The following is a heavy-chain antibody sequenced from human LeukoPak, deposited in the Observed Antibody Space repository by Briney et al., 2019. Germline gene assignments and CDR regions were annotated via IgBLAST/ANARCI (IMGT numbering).Heavy chain of an antibody. J-gene: IGHJ4*02. CDR2: ISGSGDST. CDR1: GFTFTSHA. CDR3: AKDPRVGSRVATPCH. V-gene: IGHV3-23*01. Sequence: GGSLRLSCAASGFTFTSHAMSWVRQAPGKGLEWVSAISGSGDSTYYADSVKGRFTISRDNSKSTLFLQMNSLRAEDTAVYYCAKDPRVGSRVATPCHWGQGTLVTVSS. D-gene: IGHD5-24*01.